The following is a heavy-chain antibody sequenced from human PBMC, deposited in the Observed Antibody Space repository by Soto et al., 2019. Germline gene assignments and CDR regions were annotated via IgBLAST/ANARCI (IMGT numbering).Heavy chain of an antibody. Sequence: QVQFVQSGAEVREPGASVRVSCRAAGYTSTRYAAHWVRQAPGQSLEGMGWINSGNGNTKYSQTFQGRVTFTRDTSARTVDMELSSLRSEDTAVYYCAIGWWSGSGEYFDVWGQGSLVTVSS. J-gene: IGHJ4*02. CDR2: INSGNGNT. CDR3: AIGWWSGSGEYFDV. D-gene: IGHD3-3*01. V-gene: IGHV1-3*01. CDR1: GYTSTRYA.